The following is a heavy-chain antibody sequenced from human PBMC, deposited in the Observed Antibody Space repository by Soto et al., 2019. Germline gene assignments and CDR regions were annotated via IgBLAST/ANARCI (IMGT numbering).Heavy chain of an antibody. J-gene: IGHJ6*02. CDR3: AREGVQHGSGPYYYYGMDV. Sequence: PGGSLRLSCAASGFTCSSSIMNWFCQAPGKGLEWVSSISSSSSYIYYADSVKGRFTISRDNAKNSLYLQMNSLRAEDTAVYYCAREGVQHGSGPYYYYGMDVWGQGTTVTVS. V-gene: IGHV3-21*01. CDR1: GFTCSSSI. CDR2: ISSSSSYI. D-gene: IGHD3-10*01.